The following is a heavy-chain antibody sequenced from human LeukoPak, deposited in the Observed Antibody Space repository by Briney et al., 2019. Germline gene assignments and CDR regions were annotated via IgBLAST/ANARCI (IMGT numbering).Heavy chain of an antibody. Sequence: GGSLRLSCAASGFTFSSYEMNWVRQAPGKGLEWVSYISSSGSTIYYADSVKGRFTISRDSAKDSLYLQMNSLRAEDTAVYYCARDPHYDFWSGYSQAYYYYYMDVWGKGTTVTVSS. CDR3: ARDPHYDFWSGYSQAYYYYYMDV. CDR1: GFTFSSYE. CDR2: ISSSGSTI. V-gene: IGHV3-48*03. J-gene: IGHJ6*03. D-gene: IGHD3-3*01.